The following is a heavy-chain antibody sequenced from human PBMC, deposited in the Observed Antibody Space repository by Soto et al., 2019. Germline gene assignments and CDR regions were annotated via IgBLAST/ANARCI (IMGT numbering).Heavy chain of an antibody. CDR3: ARKGAGNSFDY. J-gene: IGHJ4*02. D-gene: IGHD6-13*01. CDR1: GGSISSYY. V-gene: IGHV4-59*01. Sequence: SETLSLTCTVSGGSISSYYWSWIRQPPGKGLEWIGYIYYSGSTNYNPSLKSRVTISVDTSKNQFSLKLSSVTAADTAVYYCARKGAGNSFDYWGQGTLVTVSS. CDR2: IYYSGST.